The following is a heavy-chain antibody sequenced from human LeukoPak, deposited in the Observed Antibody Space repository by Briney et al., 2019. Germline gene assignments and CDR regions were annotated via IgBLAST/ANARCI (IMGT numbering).Heavy chain of an antibody. CDR3: ARGLEVVLTTGYYYYYMDV. V-gene: IGHV1-2*06. J-gene: IGHJ6*03. CDR1: GYSFTGYY. D-gene: IGHD2-15*01. CDR2: LNPNSGGT. Sequence: ASVKVFCKASGYSFTGYYIHWVRQAPGQGLEWMGRLNPNSGGTNYAQKFQGRVTMTRDTSIRAAYMELSRLRSDDTAVYYCARGLEVVLTTGYYYYYMDVWGKGTTVTVSS.